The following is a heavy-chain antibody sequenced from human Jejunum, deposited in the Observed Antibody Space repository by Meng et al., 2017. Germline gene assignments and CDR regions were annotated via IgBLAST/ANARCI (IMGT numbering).Heavy chain of an antibody. J-gene: IGHJ5*02. CDR3: ARAKVTPMGYWFDP. V-gene: IGHV4-39*01. Sequence: QLQVQESGPGLVKPSETLSLTCTVSGGSINTNTYYWDWIRQPPGKGMEWIGSVYYTGRTLYKPSLKSRVTISLDTSKNQFSLNLRSVAAADTAVYYCARAKVTPMGYWFDPWGQGTLVTVSS. CDR2: VYYTGRT. CDR1: GGSINTNTYY. D-gene: IGHD2-21*02.